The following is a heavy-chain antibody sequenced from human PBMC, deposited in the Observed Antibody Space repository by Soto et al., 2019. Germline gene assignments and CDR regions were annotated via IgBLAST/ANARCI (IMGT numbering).Heavy chain of an antibody. D-gene: IGHD4-17*01. Sequence: GGSLRLSCAASGFTFSSYSMNWVRQAPGKGLEWVSSISSSSSYIYYADSVKGRFTISRDNAKNSLYLQMNSLRAEDTAVYYCERDYGDYEYYYYGMDVWGQGTTVTVSS. CDR1: GFTFSSYS. CDR2: ISSSSSYI. CDR3: ERDYGDYEYYYYGMDV. J-gene: IGHJ6*02. V-gene: IGHV3-21*01.